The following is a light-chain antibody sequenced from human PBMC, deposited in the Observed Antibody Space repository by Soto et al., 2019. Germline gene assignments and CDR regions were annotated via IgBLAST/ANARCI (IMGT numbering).Light chain of an antibody. CDR2: GAS. J-gene: IGKJ1*01. CDR3: QQYGSSPWT. V-gene: IGKV3-20*01. CDR1: QSVSSSY. Sequence: EIVLTQSPGTLSLSPGERATLSCRASQSVSSSYLDWYQQKPGQAPRLLIYGASSRATGIPDRFSGSRSGTDFTLTISRLEPEDFAVYYCQQYGSSPWTFSQGTKVEIK.